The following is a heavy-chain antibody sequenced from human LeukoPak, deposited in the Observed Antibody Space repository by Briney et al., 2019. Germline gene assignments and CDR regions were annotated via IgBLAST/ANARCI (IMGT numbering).Heavy chain of an antibody. CDR1: GFTFDDYG. D-gene: IGHD1-1*01. CDR3: ARDRDGGSTTTAKGFDY. CDR2: ISISGGRS. V-gene: IGHV3-23*01. J-gene: IGHJ4*02. Sequence: GGSLRLSCAASGFTFDDYGMSWVRQAPGKGLEWVSGISISGGRSYYADSVRGRFTISRDNSKNTLYLQMNSLRVEDSAIYYCARDRDGGSTTTAKGFDYWGQGTLVTVSS.